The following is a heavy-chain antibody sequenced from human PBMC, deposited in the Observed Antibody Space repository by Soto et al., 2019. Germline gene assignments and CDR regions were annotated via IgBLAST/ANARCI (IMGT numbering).Heavy chain of an antibody. CDR3: ARAAAADY. D-gene: IGHD6-13*01. CDR2: VYYTGIT. CDR1: GGSISNYY. J-gene: IGHJ4*02. Sequence: SETLSLTCSVSGGSISNYYWGWIRQPPGKGLEWIGYVYYTGITHFNPSLKSRVSMSVDTSKNQFSLKLTSVTSADTAVYYCARAAAADYWGQGTLVT. V-gene: IGHV4-59*01.